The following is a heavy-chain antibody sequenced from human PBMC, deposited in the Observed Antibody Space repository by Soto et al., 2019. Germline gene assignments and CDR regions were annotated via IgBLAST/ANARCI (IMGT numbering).Heavy chain of an antibody. Sequence: QVQLVQSGAEVKKPGASVKVSCKASGYTFTSYGISWVRQAPGQGLEWMGGISAHNGNTNYAQKLKARVTRTXXTXTXXGYMELRSRRPDDRAVYYCARVARNDYGDYGWFDHCGQGALVAVSS. J-gene: IGHJ5*02. CDR3: ARVARNDYGDYGWFDH. CDR1: GYTFTSYG. V-gene: IGHV1-18*01. CDR2: ISAHNGNT. D-gene: IGHD4-17*01.